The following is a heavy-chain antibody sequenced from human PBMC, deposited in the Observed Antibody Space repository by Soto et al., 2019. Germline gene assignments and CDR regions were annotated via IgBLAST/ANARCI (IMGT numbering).Heavy chain of an antibody. CDR3: ARERHCSGGSSSNWSDP. J-gene: IGHJ5*02. Sequence: SVKVSCKASGGTFSSYAISWVRQAPGQGLEWMGGIIPIFGIANYAQKFQGRVTITADESTSTAYMELSSLRSEHTAVYYCARERHCSGGSSSNWSDPWGQGTLVTVSS. CDR1: GGTFSSYA. CDR2: IIPIFGIA. V-gene: IGHV1-69*13. D-gene: IGHD2-15*01.